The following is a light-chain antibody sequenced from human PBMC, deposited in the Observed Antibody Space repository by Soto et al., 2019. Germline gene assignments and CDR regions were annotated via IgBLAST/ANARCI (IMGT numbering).Light chain of an antibody. V-gene: IGKV3-15*01. CDR3: KQRSNWPLT. Sequence: EVVMTQSPATLSVSPGERATLSCRASQSVNGNLAWYQQKPGQAPRLLIYDAYTRATGIQARFSGSGSGKDFALTIRSLQSEDFAAYYCKQRSNWPLTFGGGTKVDIK. J-gene: IGKJ4*01. CDR1: QSVNGN. CDR2: DAY.